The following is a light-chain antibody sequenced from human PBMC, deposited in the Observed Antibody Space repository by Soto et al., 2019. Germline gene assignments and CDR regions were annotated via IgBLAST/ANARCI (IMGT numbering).Light chain of an antibody. CDR2: DTS. CDR3: QQYKDWPPWT. V-gene: IGKV3-15*01. Sequence: EIVMTQTPATLSGSPGERATLSCRASQSVNNKLAWYQQRPGQAPRLLIYDTSTRATGTPAKFSGSGSGTEFTLTISSLQSEDFAVYYCQQYKDWPPWTFGQGTKVDIK. CDR1: QSVNNK. J-gene: IGKJ1*01.